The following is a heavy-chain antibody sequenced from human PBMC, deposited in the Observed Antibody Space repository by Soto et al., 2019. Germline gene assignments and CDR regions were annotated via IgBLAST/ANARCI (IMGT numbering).Heavy chain of an antibody. CDR1: GGSISSGGYY. Sequence: PSETLSLTCTVSGGSISSGGYYWSWIRQHPGKGLEWIGYVYYSGSTYYNPSLKSRVTISVDTSKNQFSLKLSSVTAADTAVYYCARTAAGYYFDYWGQGTLVTVSS. D-gene: IGHD6-13*01. V-gene: IGHV4-31*03. CDR3: ARTAAGYYFDY. J-gene: IGHJ4*02. CDR2: VYYSGST.